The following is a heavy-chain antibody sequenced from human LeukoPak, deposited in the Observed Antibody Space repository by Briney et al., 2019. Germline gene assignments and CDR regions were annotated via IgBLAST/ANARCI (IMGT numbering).Heavy chain of an antibody. J-gene: IGHJ6*02. D-gene: IGHD3-10*01. CDR3: ARVLLWFGELYYYGMDV. Sequence: ASVKVSCKASGYTFTSYAMHWVRQAPGQRLEWMGWINAGNGNTKYSQKFQGRVTITRDTSASTAYMELSSLRSEDTAVYHCARVLLWFGELYYYGMDVWGQGTTVTVSS. V-gene: IGHV1-3*01. CDR2: INAGNGNT. CDR1: GYTFTSYA.